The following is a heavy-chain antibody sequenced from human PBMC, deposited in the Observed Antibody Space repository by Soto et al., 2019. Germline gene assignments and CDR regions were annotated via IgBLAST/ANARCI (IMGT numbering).Heavy chain of an antibody. CDR3: ARGEGSQYYDFWSGYYPGPVRHWFDP. Sequence: VGSLRLSCAASGFTFSSYWMHWVCQAPGXGLVWVSRINSDGSSTSYADSVKGRFTISRDNAKNTLYLQMNSLRAEDTAVYYCARGEGSQYYDFWSGYYPGPVRHWFDPWGQGTLVTVSS. CDR2: INSDGSST. J-gene: IGHJ5*02. CDR1: GFTFSSYW. D-gene: IGHD3-3*01. V-gene: IGHV3-74*01.